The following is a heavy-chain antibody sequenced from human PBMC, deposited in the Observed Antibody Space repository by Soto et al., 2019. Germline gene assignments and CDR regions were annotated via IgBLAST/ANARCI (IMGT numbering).Heavy chain of an antibody. J-gene: IGHJ4*02. V-gene: IGHV3-30*18. D-gene: IGHD5-12*01. CDR3: AKGGGPDVGMATIFFDY. CDR1: GFTFSSYG. Sequence: QVQLVESGGGVVQPGRSLRLSCAASGFTFSSYGMHWVRQAPGKGLEWVAVISYDGSNKYYADSVKGRFTISRDNSKNTLYLQMNRLRAEGTAGYYCAKGGGPDVGMATIFFDYWGQGTLVTVSS. CDR2: ISYDGSNK.